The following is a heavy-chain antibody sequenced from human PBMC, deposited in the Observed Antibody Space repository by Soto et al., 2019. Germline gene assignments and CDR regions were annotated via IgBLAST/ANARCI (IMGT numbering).Heavy chain of an antibody. CDR3: ATVGSGSTVGY. D-gene: IGHD3-22*01. V-gene: IGHV5-10-1*01. Sequence: GESLKVSCRVSGDSFTSYWISWVRQMPGKGLEWMGRIDPSDSYTNYSPSFQGHVTISADKSISTAYLQWSSLKASDTAMYYCATVGSGSTVGYWAQGTLVTVSS. CDR1: GDSFTSYW. J-gene: IGHJ4*02. CDR2: IDPSDSYT.